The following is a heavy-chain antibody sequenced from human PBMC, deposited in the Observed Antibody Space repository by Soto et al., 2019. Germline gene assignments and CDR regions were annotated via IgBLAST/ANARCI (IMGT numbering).Heavy chain of an antibody. Sequence: SETLSLTCTVSGGSISSSSYYWGWIRQPPGKGLEWIGSMYHSGSTYYNPSLKSRVTISVDASKTQFSLKLTSVTAADTAVYYCARHAGSGHMDYWGQGTLVTVSS. D-gene: IGHD6-19*01. CDR2: MYHSGST. V-gene: IGHV4-39*01. CDR3: ARHAGSGHMDY. J-gene: IGHJ4*02. CDR1: GGSISSSSYY.